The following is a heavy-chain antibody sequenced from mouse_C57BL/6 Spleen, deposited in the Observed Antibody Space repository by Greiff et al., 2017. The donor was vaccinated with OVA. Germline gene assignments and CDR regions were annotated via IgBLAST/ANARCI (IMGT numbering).Heavy chain of an antibody. CDR3: AKSDYYRGFAY. V-gene: IGHV2-5*01. CDR1: GFSLTSYG. Sequence: QVQLKQSGPGLVQPSQSLSITCTVSGFSLTSYGVHWVRQSPGKGLEWLGVIWRGGGTAYNAAVMSRLSITKDNSKSQVFFKMNSLQADDTAIYYCAKSDYYRGFAYWGQGTLVTVSA. CDR2: IWRGGGT. D-gene: IGHD1-1*01. J-gene: IGHJ3*01.